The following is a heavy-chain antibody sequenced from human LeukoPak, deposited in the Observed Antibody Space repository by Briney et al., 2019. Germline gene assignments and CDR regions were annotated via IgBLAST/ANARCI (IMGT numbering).Heavy chain of an antibody. V-gene: IGHV3-66*01. Sequence: GGSLRLSCAASEFSVGSNYMTWVRQAPGKGLEWVSLIYSGGSTYYADSVKGRFTISRDNSKNTLYLQMNSLRAEDTAVYYCARFVGYALYYFDYWGQGTLVTVSS. CDR3: ARFVGYALYYFDY. CDR1: EFSVGSNY. D-gene: IGHD5-12*01. CDR2: IYSGGST. J-gene: IGHJ4*02.